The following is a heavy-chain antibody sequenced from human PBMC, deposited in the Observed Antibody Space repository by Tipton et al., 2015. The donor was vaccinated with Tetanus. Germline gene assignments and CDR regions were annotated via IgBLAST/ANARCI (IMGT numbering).Heavy chain of an antibody. Sequence: TLSLTCTVSGGSINSGSHFWTWIRQRTGKGLEWIGHIRDNGNSYANPSLSGRVTMSVDTRKNQFSLNLTSMSVADTATYYCARGTFHAFDFWGQGVQVTVSS. CDR2: IRDNGNS. D-gene: IGHD2/OR15-2a*01. CDR1: GGSINSGSHF. V-gene: IGHV4-31*03. J-gene: IGHJ4*02. CDR3: ARGTFHAFDF.